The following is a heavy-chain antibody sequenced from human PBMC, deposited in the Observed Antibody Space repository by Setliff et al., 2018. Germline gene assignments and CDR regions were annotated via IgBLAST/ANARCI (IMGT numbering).Heavy chain of an antibody. J-gene: IGHJ3*02. D-gene: IGHD3-3*01. Sequence: ASVKVSCKASGYTFTXYSMHWVRQAPGQRXXXXGXXXXXXGXXXXXXXFQGRVTVTRDTSASTAYMELSSLKSEDTAVYYCARRWAFGAFDIWGQGTMVTVSS. CDR1: GYTFTXYS. CDR2: XXXXXGXX. CDR3: ARRWAFGAFDI. V-gene: IGHV1-3*01.